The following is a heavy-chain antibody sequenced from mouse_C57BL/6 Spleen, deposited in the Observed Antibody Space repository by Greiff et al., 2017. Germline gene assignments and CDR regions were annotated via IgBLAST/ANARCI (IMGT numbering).Heavy chain of an antibody. CDR2: INPNYGTT. CDR3: ALLRYSAWFAY. J-gene: IGHJ3*01. CDR1: GYSFTDSN. Sequence: VQLKHSGPELVKPGASVKISCKASGYSFTDSNMNWVKQSNGKSLEWIGVINPNYGTTSYNQKFKGKATLTVDQSSSTAYMQLNSLTSEDSAVYYCALLRYSAWFAYWGQGTLVTVSA. V-gene: IGHV1-39*01. D-gene: IGHD1-1*01.